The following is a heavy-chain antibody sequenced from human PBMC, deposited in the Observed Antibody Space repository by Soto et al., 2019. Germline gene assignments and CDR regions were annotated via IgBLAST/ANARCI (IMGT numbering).Heavy chain of an antibody. CDR1: GYSFTSYW. D-gene: IGHD3-3*01. V-gene: IGHV5-51*01. CDR2: IYPGDSDT. CDR3: ARRPRYDFWSGPGDPNWFDP. Sequence: GESRKISCKGSGYSFTSYWIGLVRQMPGKGLELIGIIYPGDSDTRYSPSFHGQITVSADKSISTAYLQWSSLKASDTAMYYCARRPRYDFWSGPGDPNWFDPWGQGTLVTVSS. J-gene: IGHJ5*02.